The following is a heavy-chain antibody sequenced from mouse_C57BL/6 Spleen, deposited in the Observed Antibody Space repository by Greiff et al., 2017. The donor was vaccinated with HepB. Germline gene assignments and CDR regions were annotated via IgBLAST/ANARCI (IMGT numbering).Heavy chain of an antibody. Sequence: EVKLMESEGGLVQPGSSMKLSCTASGFTFSDYYMAWVRQVPEKGLEWVANINYDGSSTYYLDSLKSRFIISRDNAKNILYLQMSSLKSEDTATYYCARASYSNYLYYFDYWGQGTTLTVSS. J-gene: IGHJ2*01. V-gene: IGHV5-16*01. CDR2: INYDGSST. D-gene: IGHD2-5*01. CDR1: GFTFSDYY. CDR3: ARASYSNYLYYFDY.